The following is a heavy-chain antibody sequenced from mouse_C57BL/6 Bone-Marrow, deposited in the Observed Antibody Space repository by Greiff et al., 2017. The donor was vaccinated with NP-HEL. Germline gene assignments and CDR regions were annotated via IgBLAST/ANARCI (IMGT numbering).Heavy chain of an antibody. V-gene: IGHV5-4*01. D-gene: IGHD1-1*02. Sequence: VQLKPSGGGLVKPGGSLKLSCAASGFTFSSYAMSWVRQTPEKRLEWVATISDGGSYTYYPDNVKGRFTISRDNAKNNLYLQMSHLKSEDTAMYYCARERGGQYQDYARDDGGQGTSVTV. CDR3: ARERGGQYQDYARDD. J-gene: IGHJ4*01. CDR2: ISDGGSYT. CDR1: GFTFSSYA.